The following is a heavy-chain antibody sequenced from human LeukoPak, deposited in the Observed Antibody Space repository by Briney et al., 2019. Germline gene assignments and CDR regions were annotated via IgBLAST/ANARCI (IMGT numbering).Heavy chain of an antibody. Sequence: GGSLRLSCAASGFTFSSHSMNWVRQAPGKGLEWVSVIYSGGSTYYADSVKGRFTISRDDSKNTLYLQMNSLRAEDTAVYYCASRDGYNYNWGQGTLVIVSS. CDR1: GFTFSSHS. J-gene: IGHJ4*02. D-gene: IGHD5-24*01. CDR2: IYSGGST. CDR3: ASRDGYNYN. V-gene: IGHV3-53*01.